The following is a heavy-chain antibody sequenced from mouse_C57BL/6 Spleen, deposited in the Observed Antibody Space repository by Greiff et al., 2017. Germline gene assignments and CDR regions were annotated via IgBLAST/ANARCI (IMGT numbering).Heavy chain of an antibody. V-gene: IGHV1-15*01. D-gene: IGHD1-1*01. Sequence: QVQLQQSGAELVRPGASVTLSCKASGYTFTDYEMHWVKQTPVHGLEWIGAIDPETGGTAYNQKFKGKAILTADKSSSTAYMELRSLTSEDSAFXYSTRAPRPFSFWGQGTTLTVSS. CDR3: TRAPRPFSF. CDR1: GYTFTDYE. CDR2: IDPETGGT. J-gene: IGHJ2*01.